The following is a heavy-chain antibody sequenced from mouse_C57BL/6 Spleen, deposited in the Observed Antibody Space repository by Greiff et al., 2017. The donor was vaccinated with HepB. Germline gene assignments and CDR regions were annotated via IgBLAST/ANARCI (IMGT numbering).Heavy chain of an antibody. CDR3: VYSNYGSFAY. V-gene: IGHV1-69*01. D-gene: IGHD2-5*01. J-gene: IGHJ3*01. CDR1: GYTFTSYW. CDR2: IDPSDSYT. Sequence: QVQLQQPGAELVMPGASVKLSCKASGYTFTSYWMHWVKQRPGQGLEWIGEIDPSDSYTNYNQKFKGKSTLTVDKSSSTAYMQLSSLTSEDSAVYYCVYSNYGSFAYWGQGTLVTVSA.